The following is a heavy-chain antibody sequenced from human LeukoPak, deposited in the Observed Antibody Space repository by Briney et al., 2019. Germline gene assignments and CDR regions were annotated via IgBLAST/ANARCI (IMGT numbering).Heavy chain of an antibody. D-gene: IGHD3-22*01. CDR2: INPSGGST. J-gene: IGHJ4*02. CDR1: GYTFTGYY. V-gene: IGHV1-46*01. Sequence: ASVKVSCKASGYTFTGYYMHWVRQAPGQGLEWMGIINPSGGSTSYAQKFQGRVTMTRDTSTSTVYMELSSLRSEDTAVYYCAREQEPLDYYDSSGPIDYWGQGTLVTVSS. CDR3: AREQEPLDYYDSSGPIDY.